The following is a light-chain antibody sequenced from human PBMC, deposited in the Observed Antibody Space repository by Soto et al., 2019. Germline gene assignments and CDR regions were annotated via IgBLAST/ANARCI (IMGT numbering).Light chain of an antibody. CDR1: SRDVGGYNF. J-gene: IGLJ1*01. CDR2: GVS. V-gene: IGLV2-14*01. Sequence: QSVLTQPASVSGSPGQSITISCTGTSRDVGGYNFVSWYQQHPGKVPKLIIYGVSNRPSGVSNRFSGSKSGTTASLTISGLQAEDEADYYCSSYTISNTLPFVFGTGTKVTVL. CDR3: SSYTISNTLPFV.